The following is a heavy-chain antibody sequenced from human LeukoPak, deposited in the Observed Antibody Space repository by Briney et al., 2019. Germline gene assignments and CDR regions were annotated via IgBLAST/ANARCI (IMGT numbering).Heavy chain of an antibody. CDR3: AKATPSGVSWGNYYCDY. Sequence: GRSLRLSCAASGFTFDDYAMHWVRQAPGKGLEWVSGISWNSGSIGYADSVKGRFTISRDNAKNSLYLQMNSLRAEDMALYYCAKATPSGVSWGNYYCDYWGQGTLVTVSS. V-gene: IGHV3-9*03. J-gene: IGHJ4*02. CDR1: GFTFDDYA. D-gene: IGHD7-27*01. CDR2: ISWNSGSI.